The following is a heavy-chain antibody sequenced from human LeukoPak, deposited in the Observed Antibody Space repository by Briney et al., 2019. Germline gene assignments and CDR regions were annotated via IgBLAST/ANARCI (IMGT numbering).Heavy chain of an antibody. CDR2: IYTRGST. J-gene: IGHJ3*02. CDR1: GGSINNYY. Sequence: PSETLSLTCTVSGGSINNYYWSWIRQPAGKGLEWIGRIYTRGSTNYNPSLKSRVTMSVDTSKNQFSLKLSSVTAADTAVYYCAKGRYCSADICSGGDAFDIWGQGTMVSVSS. V-gene: IGHV4-4*07. CDR3: AKGRYCSADICSGGDAFDI. D-gene: IGHD2-15*01.